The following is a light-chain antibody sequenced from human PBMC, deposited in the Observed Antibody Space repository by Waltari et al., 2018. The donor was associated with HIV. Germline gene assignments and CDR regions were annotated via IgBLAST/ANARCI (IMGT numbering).Light chain of an antibody. CDR2: DVT. Sequence: QSALTQPRSVSGSPGQSVTISCTGTSSDVGGYNYVSWYQQHPGKAPKLMIYDVTKRPAGVPDRFSCPKSCNTASLTISGLQAEDEADYYCCSYAGSYTFGFGGGTKLTVL. V-gene: IGLV2-11*01. CDR3: CSYAGSYTFG. J-gene: IGLJ3*02. CDR1: SSDVGGYNY.